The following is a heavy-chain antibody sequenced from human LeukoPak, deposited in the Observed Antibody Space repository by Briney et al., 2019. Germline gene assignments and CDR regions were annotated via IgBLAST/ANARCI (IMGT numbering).Heavy chain of an antibody. D-gene: IGHD1-26*01. Sequence: ASVKVSCKASGYTFTGYYMHWVRQAPGQGLEWMGWINPNSGGTHYAQRFQGRVTMTRDTSTSTVYMELSSLRSEDTAMYYCARVSLVGATTPIFDYWGQGTLVTVSS. CDR2: INPNSGGT. CDR1: GYTFTGYY. J-gene: IGHJ4*02. V-gene: IGHV1-2*02. CDR3: ARVSLVGATTPIFDY.